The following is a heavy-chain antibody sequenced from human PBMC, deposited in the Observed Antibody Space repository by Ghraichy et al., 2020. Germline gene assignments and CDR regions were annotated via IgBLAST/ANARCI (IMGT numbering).Heavy chain of an antibody. CDR2: INPDGGIK. CDR3: ARDRNWGAHDY. Sequence: GESLNISCAASGFTFSLSWMCWVRQTPEKGLEWVVEINPDGGIKDYVDSVKGRFTISRDNARNSLYLQMNSLRTEDTGVYYSARDRNWGAHDYWGQGTLVTVSS. D-gene: IGHD7-27*01. CDR1: GFTFSLSW. J-gene: IGHJ4*02. V-gene: IGHV3-7*01.